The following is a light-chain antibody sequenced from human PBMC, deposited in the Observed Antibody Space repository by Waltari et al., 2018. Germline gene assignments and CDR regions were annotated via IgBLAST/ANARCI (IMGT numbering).Light chain of an antibody. J-gene: IGKJ2*01. CDR2: GAS. V-gene: IGKV3-15*01. CDR3: QQYNNWSYT. Sequence: EIVMTQSPATLSVSPGERATLSCRASQSVSSNLAWYQQKPGPAPRLLLYGASTRATGIPARFSGSGSGTEFTLTISSLQSEDFAVYYCQQYNNWSYTFGQGTKLEIK. CDR1: QSVSSN.